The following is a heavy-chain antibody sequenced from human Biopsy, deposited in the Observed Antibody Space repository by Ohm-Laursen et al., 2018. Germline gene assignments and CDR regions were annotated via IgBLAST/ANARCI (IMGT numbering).Heavy chain of an antibody. V-gene: IGHV4-61*01. CDR3: ARGYAGLYEAFDF. CDR1: GASVSSGSYD. Sequence: TLSLTCTVSGASVSSGSYDCSWIRQPPGKGLEWIGNIYNDVSTKYNPSLRSRVTISADKSTNQFSLKLRSVTAADTAVYYCARGYAGLYEAFDFWGQGTVVTVAS. CDR2: IYNDVST. J-gene: IGHJ3*01. D-gene: IGHD5-18*01.